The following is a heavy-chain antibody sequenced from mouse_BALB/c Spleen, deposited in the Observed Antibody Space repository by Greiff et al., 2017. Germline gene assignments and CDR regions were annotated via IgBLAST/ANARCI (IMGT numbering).Heavy chain of an antibody. Sequence: EVQLVESGPELEKPGASVKISCKASGYSFTGYNMNWVKQSNGKSLEWIGNIDPYYGGTSYNQKFKGKATLTVDKSSSTAYMQLKSLTSEDSAVYYCALNGNYKDYYAMDYWGQGTSVTVSS. CDR1: GYSFTGYN. CDR3: ALNGNYKDYYAMDY. V-gene: IGHV1-39*01. D-gene: IGHD2-1*01. CDR2: IDPYYGGT. J-gene: IGHJ4*01.